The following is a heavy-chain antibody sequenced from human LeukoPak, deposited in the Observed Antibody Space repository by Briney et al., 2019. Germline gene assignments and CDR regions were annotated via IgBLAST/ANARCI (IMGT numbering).Heavy chain of an antibody. Sequence: PSETLSLTCAVYGGSFSDYYWGWIRQPPGKGLEWIASIYYSGSAYYNPSLKSRVTISVDTSKNQFSLRLSSVTAADTSVYYCARLVSYYDTTSRYYFDYWGQGTLVTVSS. J-gene: IGHJ4*02. CDR3: ARLVSYYDTTSRYYFDY. D-gene: IGHD3-22*01. CDR2: IYYSGSA. V-gene: IGHV4-39*01. CDR1: GGSFSDYY.